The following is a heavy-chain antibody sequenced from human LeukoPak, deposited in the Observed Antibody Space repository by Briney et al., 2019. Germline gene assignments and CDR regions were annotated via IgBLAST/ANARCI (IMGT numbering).Heavy chain of an antibody. V-gene: IGHV4-39*07. J-gene: IGHJ4*02. CDR1: GGSISSSSYY. CDR3: ARVDYSNYGPLFDY. D-gene: IGHD4-11*01. CDR2: IYYSGST. Sequence: PSETLSLTCTVSGGSISSSSYYWGWIRQPPGKGLEWIGSIYYSGSTYYNPSLKSRVTISVDTSKNQFSLKLSSVTAADTAVYYCARVDYSNYGPLFDYWGQGTLVTVSS.